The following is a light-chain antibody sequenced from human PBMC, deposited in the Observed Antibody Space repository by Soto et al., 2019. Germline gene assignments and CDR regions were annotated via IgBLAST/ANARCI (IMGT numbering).Light chain of an antibody. CDR1: NSNIGAGYD. Sequence: QSVLTQPPSVTGAPGQRVTISCTGTNSNIGAGYDVHWYQQFPGKAPKLLISAYTNRPSGIPDRFSGSKSGTSASLAITGLQAEDEAEYYCCSYAGSRTHVLFGGGTKLTVL. V-gene: IGLV1-40*01. J-gene: IGLJ2*01. CDR3: CSYAGSRTHVL. CDR2: AYT.